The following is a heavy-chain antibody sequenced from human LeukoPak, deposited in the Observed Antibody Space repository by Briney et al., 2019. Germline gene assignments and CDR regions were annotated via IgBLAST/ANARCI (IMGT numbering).Heavy chain of an antibody. Sequence: SQTLSLTCAISGDSVSSNSAAWNWIRQSPSRGLEWLGRTCYRSKWYNDYAVSVKSRITINPDTSKNQFSLQLNSVTPEDTAVYYCARVGYSSKYYYYYGMDVWGQGTTVTVSS. CDR2: TCYRSKWYN. CDR3: ARVGYSSKYYYYYGMDV. V-gene: IGHV6-1*01. CDR1: GDSVSSNSAA. D-gene: IGHD6-13*01. J-gene: IGHJ6*02.